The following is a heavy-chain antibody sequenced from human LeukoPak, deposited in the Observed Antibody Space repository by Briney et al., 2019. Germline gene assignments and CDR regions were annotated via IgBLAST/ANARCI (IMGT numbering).Heavy chain of an antibody. J-gene: IGHJ4*02. CDR2: IFYSGST. CDR3: ALYTGGYLDY. Sequence: KTSETLSLTCTVSGGSISSSSYYWGWIRQPPGKGLEWIGSIFYSGSTSYNPSLKSRVTISVATSKNQFSLKLSSVTAADTAVYYCALYTGGYLDYWGQGTLVTVSS. D-gene: IGHD3-16*01. V-gene: IGHV4-39*01. CDR1: GGSISSSSYY.